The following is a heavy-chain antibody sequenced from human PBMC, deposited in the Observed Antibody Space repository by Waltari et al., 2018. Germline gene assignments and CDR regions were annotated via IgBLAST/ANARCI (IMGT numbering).Heavy chain of an antibody. CDR2: IKGDGSTT. D-gene: IGHD1-26*01. V-gene: IGHV3-74*01. J-gene: IGHJ4*02. Sequence: EVQLVESGGGLVQPGGSLRLSWSASAFTFMSYWMHWVRQAPGKGLVWVSNIKGDGSTTSYADSVKGRFTISRDNAKNTLYLQMNSLRVEDTAVYYCVRFSGGYWGQGALVTVSS. CDR3: VRFSGGY. CDR1: AFTFMSYW.